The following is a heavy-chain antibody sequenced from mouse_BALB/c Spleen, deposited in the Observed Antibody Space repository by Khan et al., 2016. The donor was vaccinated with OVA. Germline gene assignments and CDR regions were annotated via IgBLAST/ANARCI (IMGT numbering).Heavy chain of an antibody. V-gene: IGHV1-77*01. D-gene: IGHD2-1*01. J-gene: IGHJ3*01. CDR3: ARSPYGNSFAY. Sequence: QVQLQQSGPELVKPGASVKMSCKASGYTFTDYIMSWVKQRTGQGLEWIGEIYPGSGSTYYTETFKGKATLTADTSSNTAYMHLSSLTSEDSAVYFCARSPYGNSFAYWGQGTLVTVSA. CDR1: GYTFTDYI. CDR2: IYPGSGST.